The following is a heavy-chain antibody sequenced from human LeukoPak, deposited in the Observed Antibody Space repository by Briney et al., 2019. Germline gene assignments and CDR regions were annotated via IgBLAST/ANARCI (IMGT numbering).Heavy chain of an antibody. Sequence: PGGSLRLSCAASGFTFSSYAMGWVRQAPGKGLEWVSAISGSGGSTYYADSVKGRFTISRDNSKNTLYLQMNSLRAEDTAVYYCAKPNTIFGVPHTFDPWGQGTLVTVSS. CDR1: GFTFSSYA. V-gene: IGHV3-23*01. D-gene: IGHD3-3*01. J-gene: IGHJ5*02. CDR2: ISGSGGST. CDR3: AKPNTIFGVPHTFDP.